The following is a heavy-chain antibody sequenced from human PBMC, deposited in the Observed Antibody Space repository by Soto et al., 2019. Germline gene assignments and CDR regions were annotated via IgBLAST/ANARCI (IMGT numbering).Heavy chain of an antibody. CDR1: GGSISSGGYY. Sequence: SETLSLTCTVSGGSISSGGYYWSWIRQHPGKGLEWIGYIYYSGSTYYNPSLKSRVTISVDTSKNQFSLKLSSVTAADTAVYYCARAHFGVMSYYYGMDVWGQGTTVTVSS. CDR2: IYYSGST. CDR3: ARAHFGVMSYYYGMDV. V-gene: IGHV4-31*03. D-gene: IGHD3-3*01. J-gene: IGHJ6*02.